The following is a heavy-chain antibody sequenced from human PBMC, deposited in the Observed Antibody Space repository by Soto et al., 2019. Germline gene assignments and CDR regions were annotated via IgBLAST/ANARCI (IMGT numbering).Heavy chain of an antibody. CDR2: ISSSSGTI. J-gene: IGHJ4*02. CDR1: GFTFSSYS. CDR3: ARDAPPDDY. Sequence: GGSLRLSCAASGFTFSSYSMNWVRQAPGKGLEWVSYISSSSGTIYYADSVKGRITISRDIARNSLYLQMNSLRAEDTAVYYCARDAPPDDYWGQGTLVTVSS. V-gene: IGHV3-48*01.